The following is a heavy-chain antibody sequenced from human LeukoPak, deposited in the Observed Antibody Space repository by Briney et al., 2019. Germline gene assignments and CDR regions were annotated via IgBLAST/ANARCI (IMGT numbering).Heavy chain of an antibody. Sequence: PGGSLRLSCAASGFTFSSYAMSWVRQAPGKGLEWVPIISGSGDSTYYADSVKGRFTISRDNSKNTLYLQMNSLRAEDTAVYYCAKLDGSSWLYYFDYWGQGTLVTVSS. CDR2: ISGSGDST. CDR3: AKLDGSSWLYYFDY. J-gene: IGHJ4*02. D-gene: IGHD6-13*01. CDR1: GFTFSSYA. V-gene: IGHV3-23*01.